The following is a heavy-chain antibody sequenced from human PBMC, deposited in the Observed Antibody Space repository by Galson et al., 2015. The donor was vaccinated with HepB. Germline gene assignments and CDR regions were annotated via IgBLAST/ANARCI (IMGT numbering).Heavy chain of an antibody. Sequence: SLRLSCAASGFKFDKYTMHWVRQPPGKDLEWVSLISWDGGSTSYAEPVKGRFTVSRINANNTLYLHMNSLRSEDTALYYCAKAAEAYDTYTYFDFWGQGILVTVSS. V-gene: IGHV3-43*01. J-gene: IGHJ4*02. CDR1: GFKFDKYT. CDR2: ISWDGGST. CDR3: AKAAEAYDTYTYFDF. D-gene: IGHD3-22*01.